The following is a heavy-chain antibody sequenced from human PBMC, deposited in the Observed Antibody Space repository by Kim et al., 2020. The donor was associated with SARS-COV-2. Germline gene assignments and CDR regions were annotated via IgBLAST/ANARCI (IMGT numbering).Heavy chain of an antibody. V-gene: IGHV3-7*04. CDR1: GFSLSDTS. Sequence: GGSLRLSCEVSGFSLSDTSMSWVRQAPGKGLEWVAYIKKDGSRTQYADSVRGRFAISRDNVKKFLLLQMNSLRVDDTAVYYCARGGHYAGTWGQGTLVTVSS. D-gene: IGHD2-21*02. J-gene: IGHJ5*02. CDR2: IKKDGSRT. CDR3: ARGGHYAGT.